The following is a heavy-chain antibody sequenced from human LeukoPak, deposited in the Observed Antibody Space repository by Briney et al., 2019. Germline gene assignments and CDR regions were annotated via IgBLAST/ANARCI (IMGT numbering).Heavy chain of an antibody. D-gene: IGHD6-13*01. V-gene: IGHV3-21*01. CDR1: GFTFNSYS. CDR2: ISASGDFI. J-gene: IGHJ5*02. Sequence: PGGSLRLSCAASGFTFNSYSMNWVRQAPGKGLEWVSSISASGDFIYYADSLRGRFTISRDNAKNTLYLQMNSLRVDDTSIYFCAKDKVRYYTSRWSGLVDTWGQGTLVTVSS. CDR3: AKDKVRYYTSRWSGLVDT.